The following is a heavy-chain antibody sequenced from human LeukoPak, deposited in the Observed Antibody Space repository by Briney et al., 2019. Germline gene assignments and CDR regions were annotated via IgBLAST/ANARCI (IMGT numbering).Heavy chain of an antibody. V-gene: IGHV3-33*07. CDR2: IWYDGSSQ. Sequence: GGSLRLSCAASGFTFSRYGMNWVRQAPGKGLEWVAVIWYDGSSQYYADTVKGRFTISRDNSNNTLFLQMNSLRAEDTAVYYCARDDRGSYSTNAIDYWGQGTLVTVSS. D-gene: IGHD1-26*01. J-gene: IGHJ4*02. CDR3: ARDDRGSYSTNAIDY. CDR1: GFTFSRYG.